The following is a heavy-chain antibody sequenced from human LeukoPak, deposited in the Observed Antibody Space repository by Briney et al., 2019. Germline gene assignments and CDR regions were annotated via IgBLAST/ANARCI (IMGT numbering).Heavy chain of an antibody. CDR1: GGTFTSYY. D-gene: IGHD3-22*01. CDR2: INPSGGST. J-gene: IGHJ1*01. CDR3: ARTSGGYYDSSGYYVAEYFQH. V-gene: IGHV1-46*01. Sequence: ASVKVSCKASGGTFTSYYMHWVRQAPGQGLEWMGIINPSGGSTSYAQKFQGRVTMTRDTSTSTVYMELSSLRSEDTAVYYCARTSGGYYDSSGYYVAEYFQHWGQGTLVTVSS.